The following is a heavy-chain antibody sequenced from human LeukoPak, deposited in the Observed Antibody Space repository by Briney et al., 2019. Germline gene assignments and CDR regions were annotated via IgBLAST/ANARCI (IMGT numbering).Heavy chain of an antibody. CDR2: ISYDGSSE. V-gene: IGHV3-30-3*01. J-gene: IGHJ6*02. CDR1: GFXFSSYS. D-gene: IGHD3-16*01. Sequence: GRSLRLSCAASGFXFSSYSMHWVRQAPGKGLEWVAVISYDGSSEYYADSVRGRFTISRDNSKNTLYLQMNSLGAEDTAVFYCARDRSDYSIKYYYYYGMDVWGQGTTVTVSS. CDR3: ARDRSDYSIKYYYYYGMDV.